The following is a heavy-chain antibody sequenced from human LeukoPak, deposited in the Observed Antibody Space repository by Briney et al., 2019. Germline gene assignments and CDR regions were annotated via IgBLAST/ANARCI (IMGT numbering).Heavy chain of an antibody. D-gene: IGHD3-9*01. Sequence: SETLSLTCAVYGGSFSVYYWSWIRQPPGKGLEWIGEINHSGSTNYNPSLKSRVTISVDTSKNQFSLKLSSVTAADTAVYYCARGVTPGDILTGSYPDYWGQGTLVTVSS. V-gene: IGHV4-34*01. J-gene: IGHJ4*02. CDR1: GGSFSVYY. CDR3: ARGVTPGDILTGSYPDY. CDR2: INHSGST.